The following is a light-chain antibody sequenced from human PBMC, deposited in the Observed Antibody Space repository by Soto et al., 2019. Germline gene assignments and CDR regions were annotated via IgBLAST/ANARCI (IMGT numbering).Light chain of an antibody. Sequence: QSVLTQPPSASATPGQRVTISCSGSSSNIGSKTVNWYQQLPGTAPKLLIYSNNQRPSGVPDRLSGSKSGTSASLAISGLQSEDEADYYCAAWDDRLNAYVFGTGTKVTVL. CDR3: AAWDDRLNAYV. J-gene: IGLJ1*01. CDR2: SNN. CDR1: SSNIGSKT. V-gene: IGLV1-44*01.